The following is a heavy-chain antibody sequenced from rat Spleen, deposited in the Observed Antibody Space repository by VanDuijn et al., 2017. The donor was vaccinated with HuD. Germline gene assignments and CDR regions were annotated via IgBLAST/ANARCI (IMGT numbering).Heavy chain of an antibody. CDR1: GFSLTNYH. CDR3: ARNSYYSSSFDY. Sequence: QVQLKESGPGLVQPSQTLSLTCTVSGFSLTNYHVHWVRQPPGKGLEWMGVMWSDGDTTYNSDLKSRLVISRDTSKSQVFLKMNSLQTEDTATYYCARNSYYSSSFDYWGQGVLVTVSS. V-gene: IGHV2-32*01. D-gene: IGHD1-2*01. CDR2: MWSDGDT. J-gene: IGHJ2*01.